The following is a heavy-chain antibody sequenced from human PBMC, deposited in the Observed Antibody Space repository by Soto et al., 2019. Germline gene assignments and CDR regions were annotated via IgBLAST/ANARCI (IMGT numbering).Heavy chain of an antibody. J-gene: IGHJ4*02. Sequence: SETLSLTCTVSGGSVSSGSYYWSWIRQPPGKGLEWIGYIYYSGSTSCNPALKSRVTISVDTSKNQFSLKLNSVTAADTAVYHCARVVVAAHLRVSFHYWGQGALVTVFS. V-gene: IGHV4-61*01. D-gene: IGHD2-15*01. CDR1: GGSVSSGSYY. CDR3: ARVVVAAHLRVSFHY. CDR2: IYYSGST.